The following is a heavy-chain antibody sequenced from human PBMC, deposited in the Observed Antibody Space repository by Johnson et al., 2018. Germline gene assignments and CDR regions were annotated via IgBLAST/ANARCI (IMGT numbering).Heavy chain of an antibody. V-gene: IGHV3-48*02. D-gene: IGHD3-10*01. CDR2: ITANSKRI. J-gene: IGHJ4*02. CDR3: ARSVEGSFDF. Sequence: VQLVQSGGNLIQPGGSLRLSCVASGFTFSPYSMNWIRKAPGKGLEWVSYITANSKRIKYGDSVKGRFTISRDDAKNSVYLQMNSLRDDDTAVYYCARSVEGSFDFWGQGTLVTVSS. CDR1: GFTFSPYS.